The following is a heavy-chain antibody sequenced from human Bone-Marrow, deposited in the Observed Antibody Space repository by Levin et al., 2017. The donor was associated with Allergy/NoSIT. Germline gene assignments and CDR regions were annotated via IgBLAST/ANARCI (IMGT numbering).Heavy chain of an antibody. D-gene: IGHD3-3*01. Sequence: SETLSLTCSVSGGPISSNNYYWGWIRQTPGKGLEWIGSLHYSGSIYHNPSLKSRLTILVDTSKNQFSLKLSSLTAADTAVYYCVRGLRRVTIFGVVIAPGAFDIWGQGTMVIVSS. CDR2: LHYSGSI. V-gene: IGHV4-39*07. J-gene: IGHJ3*02. CDR3: VRGLRRVTIFGVVIAPGAFDI. CDR1: GGPISSNNYY.